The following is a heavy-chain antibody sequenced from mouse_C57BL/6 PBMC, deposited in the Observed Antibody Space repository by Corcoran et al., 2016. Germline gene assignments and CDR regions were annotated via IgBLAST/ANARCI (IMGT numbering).Heavy chain of an antibody. CDR2: INPNNGGT. V-gene: IGHV1-18*01. CDR3: ARRHYYGSSYYFDY. J-gene: IGHJ2*01. CDR1: GYTFTDYN. Sequence: EVQLQQSGPELVKPGASVKIPCKASGYTFTDYNMAWVKQSHGKSLEWIGDINPNNGGTIYNQKFKGKATLTVDKSSSTAYMELRSLTSEDTAVYYCARRHYYGSSYYFDYWGQGTTLTVSS. D-gene: IGHD1-1*01.